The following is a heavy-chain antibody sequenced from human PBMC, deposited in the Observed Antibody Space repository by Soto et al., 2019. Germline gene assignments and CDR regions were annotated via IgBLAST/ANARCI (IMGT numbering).Heavy chain of an antibody. J-gene: IGHJ4*02. CDR2: ISYYGSNK. D-gene: IGHD6-6*01. CDR1: GFTFSSYA. Sequence: SLRLSFAASGFTFSSYAMHWVRRAPGKGLEWVAVISYYGSNKYYADSVKGRFTISRDNSQNTLYLQMNSLRAEDTAVYYCARSPRGVPDYCDHWGQETLVIVS. V-gene: IGHV3-30-3*01. CDR3: ARSPRGVPDYCDH.